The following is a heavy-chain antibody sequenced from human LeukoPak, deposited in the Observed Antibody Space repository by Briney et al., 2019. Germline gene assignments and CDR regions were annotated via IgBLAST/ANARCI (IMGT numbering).Heavy chain of an antibody. CDR2: MYHSGSV. CDR3: ARSQTYTAMQIYAFNL. D-gene: IGHD5-18*01. V-gene: IGHV4-38-2*01. Sequence: SETLSLTCSVSGYSINSGYYWGWIRQPPGERLEWIGSMYHSGSVFYNPSLKSRVTISRDTSKNQFSLKVTSVTAADTAVYYCARSQTYTAMQIYAFNLWGQGKKVTVSS. J-gene: IGHJ3*01. CDR1: GYSINSGYY.